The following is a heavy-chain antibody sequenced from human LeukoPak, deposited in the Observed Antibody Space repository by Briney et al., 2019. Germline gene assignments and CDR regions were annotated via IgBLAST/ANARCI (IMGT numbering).Heavy chain of an antibody. Sequence: SLTCTVSGGSISSYYWSWVRQPPGKGLEWIGYIYYSGSTKYNPSLKSRVTISVDTSKHQFSLKLSSVTAADTAVYYCARDSGSWYDAFDIWGQGTMVTVSS. CDR2: IYYSGST. CDR1: GGSISSYY. V-gene: IGHV4-59*01. D-gene: IGHD6-13*01. J-gene: IGHJ3*02. CDR3: ARDSGSWYDAFDI.